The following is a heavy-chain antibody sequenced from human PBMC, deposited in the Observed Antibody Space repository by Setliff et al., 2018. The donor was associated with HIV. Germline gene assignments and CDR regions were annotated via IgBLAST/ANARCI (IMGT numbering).Heavy chain of an antibody. Sequence: WSLRLSCAASGFKFRDYTLSWLRQFPGKGLEWVSAISGSGGSTYYADSVKGRFTISRDNSKNTLYLQMNSLRAEDTAVYFCASSGSGSYINWFGPWGQGTLVT. D-gene: IGHD3-10*01. CDR2: ISGSGGST. CDR3: ASSGSGSYINWFGP. CDR1: GFKFRDYT. V-gene: IGHV3-23*01. J-gene: IGHJ5*02.